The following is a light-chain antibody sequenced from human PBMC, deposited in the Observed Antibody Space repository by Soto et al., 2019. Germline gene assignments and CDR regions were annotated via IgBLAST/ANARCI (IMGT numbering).Light chain of an antibody. J-gene: IGKJ4*01. CDR2: GAS. Sequence: EIVMTQSPATLSVSPGEGATLSCRTSPSVDSNLACYQQKPGQAPRLLIFGASTRATGIPARFSGSGSGTDFTLTISSLQSEDFGVYICQQYDKWPLTFGGGTKVDSK. CDR1: PSVDSN. V-gene: IGKV3D-15*01. CDR3: QQYDKWPLT.